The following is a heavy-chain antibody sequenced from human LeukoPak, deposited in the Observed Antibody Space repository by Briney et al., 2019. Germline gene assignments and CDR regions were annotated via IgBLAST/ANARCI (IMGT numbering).Heavy chain of an antibody. V-gene: IGHV3-23*01. J-gene: IGHJ6*02. CDR3: AKLKDIELGWGIDI. CDR1: GFAFSSYA. Sequence: GGSLRLSWAASGFAFSSYAMTWVRQAPGKGLEWVSDISSSGGSTYYADSVKGRFTISRDNSKNTLYVQMNSLRAEDTAIYYCAKLKDIELGWGIDIWGQGTTVTVS. CDR2: ISSSGGST. D-gene: IGHD2-8*01.